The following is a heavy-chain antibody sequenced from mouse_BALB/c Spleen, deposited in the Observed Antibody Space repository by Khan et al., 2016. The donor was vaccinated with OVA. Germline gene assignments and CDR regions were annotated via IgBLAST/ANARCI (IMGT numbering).Heavy chain of an antibody. CDR3: ARGNYYEYAMDY. D-gene: IGHD1-1*01. CDR1: GYSITSNYA. J-gene: IGHJ4*01. V-gene: IGHV3-2*02. CDR2: ISCSGST. Sequence: EVQLQESGPGLVKPSQSLSLTCTVTGYSITSNYAWNWIRQFPGNKLEWMGYISCSGSTNYNQSLKSRISITRDTSKNQFFLQLNSVNTEDTATXCCARGNYYEYAMDYWGQGTSITVSS.